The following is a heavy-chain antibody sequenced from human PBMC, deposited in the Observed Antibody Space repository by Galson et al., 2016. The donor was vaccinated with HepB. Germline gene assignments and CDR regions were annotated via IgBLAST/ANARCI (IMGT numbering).Heavy chain of an antibody. CDR1: GGSGISGSYF. CDR3: ARYSPITGTLDY. V-gene: IGHV4-61*01. D-gene: IGHD1-20*01. Sequence: SETLSLTCTVSGGSGISGSYFWSWIRQPPGKRLEWIGYSYSSGSTNYNPSLKSRVTISLHMSKNQFSLRLTSVTAADTAVYYCARYSPITGTLDYWGQGTLVTGSS. CDR2: SYSSGST. J-gene: IGHJ4*02.